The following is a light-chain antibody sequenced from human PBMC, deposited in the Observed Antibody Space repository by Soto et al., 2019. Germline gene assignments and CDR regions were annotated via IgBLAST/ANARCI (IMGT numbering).Light chain of an antibody. CDR3: FSHRSGDSHV. V-gene: IGLV2-14*01. J-gene: IGLJ1*01. CDR2: EVS. CDR1: SSDVGGYNY. Sequence: QSVLTQPASVSGSPGQSITISCTGTSSDVGGYNYVSWYQQHPGKAPKLMIYEVSNRPSGVSNRFSGSKTGNTASLTISGLQAEDEAYYYCFSHRSGDSHVFGTGTKVTVL.